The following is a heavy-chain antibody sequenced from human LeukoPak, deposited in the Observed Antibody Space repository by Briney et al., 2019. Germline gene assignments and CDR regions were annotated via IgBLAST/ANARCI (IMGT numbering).Heavy chain of an antibody. CDR1: GFTFSSFA. CDR2: IYSDGSRT. D-gene: IGHD6-19*01. Sequence: PGGSLRLSCAASGFTFSSFAMHWVRQAPGKGLEYLSAIYSDGSRTYYADSVKGRFTISRDNSKNTLYFEMSSLRVKDTAVYYCVKSPGSGWPVWGQGTLLTVSS. J-gene: IGHJ4*02. V-gene: IGHV3-64D*06. CDR3: VKSPGSGWPV.